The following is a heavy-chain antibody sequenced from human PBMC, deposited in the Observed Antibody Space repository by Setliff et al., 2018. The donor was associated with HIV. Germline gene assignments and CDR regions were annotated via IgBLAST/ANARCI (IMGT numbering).Heavy chain of an antibody. D-gene: IGHD2-2*03. CDR1: GASISGTNW. V-gene: IGHV4-4*01. Sequence: LSLTCNVSGASISGTNWWTWLRQPPGKGLEWLAEIYHSGRSNYNPSLESRATISLDKSKNQFTLHLASVTAADTAMYFCAVTYCYGCCYFDEWGQGTPVTVSS. CDR2: IYHSGRS. J-gene: IGHJ4*02. CDR3: AVTYCYGCCYFDE.